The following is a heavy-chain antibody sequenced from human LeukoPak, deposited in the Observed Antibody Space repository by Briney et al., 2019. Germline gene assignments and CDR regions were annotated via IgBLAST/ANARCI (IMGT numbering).Heavy chain of an antibody. CDR2: IYHSGST. V-gene: IGHV4-30-2*01. Sequence: SETLSLTCTASGGSISSGGYYWSWIRQPPGKGLEWIGYIYHSGSTYYNPSLKSRVTISVDRSKNQFSLKLSSVTAADTAVYYCARGGVVGATTDYWGQGTLVTVSS. CDR3: ARGGVVGATTDY. CDR1: GGSISSGGYY. D-gene: IGHD1-26*01. J-gene: IGHJ4*02.